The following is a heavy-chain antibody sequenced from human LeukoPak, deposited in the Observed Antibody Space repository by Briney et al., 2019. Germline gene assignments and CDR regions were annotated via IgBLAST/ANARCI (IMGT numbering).Heavy chain of an antibody. CDR1: GFTFSSYS. D-gene: IGHD5-24*01. CDR3: AKGPKLGDGFHCDY. Sequence: NPGGSLRLSCAASGFTFSSYSMNWVRQAPGKGLEWVSSISSSSSYIYYADSVKGRFTISRDISKTTLYLQMNSLRVEDTAVYYCAKGPKLGDGFHCDYWGQGTLVTVSS. CDR2: ISSSSSYI. V-gene: IGHV3-21*04. J-gene: IGHJ4*02.